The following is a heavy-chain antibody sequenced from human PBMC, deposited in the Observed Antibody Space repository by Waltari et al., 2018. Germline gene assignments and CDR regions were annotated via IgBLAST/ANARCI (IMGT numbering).Heavy chain of an antibody. CDR1: GGSISSSSYY. Sequence: QLQLQESGPGLVKPSETLSLTCTVSGGSISSSSYYWGWIRQPPGKGLEWIGSIYYSGSTYYNPSLKSRVTISVDTSKNQFSLKLSSVTAADTAVYYCARGNNWNGQRAFDIWGQGTMVTVSS. V-gene: IGHV4-39*07. CDR2: IYYSGST. CDR3: ARGNNWNGQRAFDI. D-gene: IGHD1-20*01. J-gene: IGHJ3*02.